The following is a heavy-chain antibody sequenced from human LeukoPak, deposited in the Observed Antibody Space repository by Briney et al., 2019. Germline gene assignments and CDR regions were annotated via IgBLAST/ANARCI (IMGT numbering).Heavy chain of an antibody. V-gene: IGHV3-21*01. J-gene: IGHJ6*02. CDR1: GFTFRSYS. CDR2: ISSSSSYI. D-gene: IGHD6-19*01. Sequence: GGSLRLSCAASGFTFRSYSMNWVRQAPGKGLEWVSSISSSSSYIYYADSVKGRFTISRDNAKNSLYLQMNSLRAEDTAVYYCAREFSSGWYVEYYYGMDVWGQGTTVTVSS. CDR3: AREFSSGWYVEYYYGMDV.